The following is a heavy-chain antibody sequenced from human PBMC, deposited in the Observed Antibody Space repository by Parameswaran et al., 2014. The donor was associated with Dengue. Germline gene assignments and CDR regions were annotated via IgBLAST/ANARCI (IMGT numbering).Heavy chain of an antibody. Sequence: VRQAPGKGLEWVSYISASGGTMKYADSVKGRFTISRDNAKNSLYLQMNSLRADDTAVYYCAREAFDFWSGFYYYYMDVWGKGTTVTVSS. CDR2: ISASGGTM. J-gene: IGHJ6*03. CDR3: AREAFDFWSGFYYYYMDV. D-gene: IGHD3-3*01. V-gene: IGHV3-11*04.